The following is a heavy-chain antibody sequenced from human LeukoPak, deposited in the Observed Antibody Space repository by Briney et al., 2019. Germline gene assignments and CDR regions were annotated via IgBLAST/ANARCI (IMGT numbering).Heavy chain of an antibody. D-gene: IGHD2-15*01. CDR3: ARIRLRGRFDP. CDR1: GGSISSYY. CDR2: IYYSGST. V-gene: IGHV4-59*01. J-gene: IGHJ5*02. Sequence: SETLSLTCAVSGGSISSYYWSWIRQPPGKGLGWVRYIYYSGSTNYNPSLKSRVTISVDTSKNQFSLKLSSVTAADTAVYYCARIRLRGRFDPWGEGTLVTVSS.